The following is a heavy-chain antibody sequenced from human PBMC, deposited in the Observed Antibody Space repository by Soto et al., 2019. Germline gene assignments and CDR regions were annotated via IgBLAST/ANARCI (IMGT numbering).Heavy chain of an antibody. CDR1: GGTFSTYA. Sequence: SVKVSCKASGGTFSTYAISWVRQAPGQGLEWMGGIIPIFGTANYAQKFQGRVTITSDESTSTAYMELRSLRSEDTAVYYCARDLEYVQYYYSWSGYYPAHYYYYGMDVWGQGTKVTVSS. CDR2: IIPIFGTA. CDR3: ARDLEYVQYYYSWSGYYPAHYYYYGMDV. D-gene: IGHD3-3*01. J-gene: IGHJ6*02. V-gene: IGHV1-69*13.